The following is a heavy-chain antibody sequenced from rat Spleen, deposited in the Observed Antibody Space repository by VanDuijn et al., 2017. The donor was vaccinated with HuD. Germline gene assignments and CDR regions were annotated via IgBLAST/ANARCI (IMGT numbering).Heavy chain of an antibody. Sequence: EVQLVETGGGLVQPGRSLKLSCVASGFTFSSYWMYWIRQAPGKGLEWVSSINTDGGSTYYPDSVKGRFTISRDNAENTVYLQMNSLRSEDTATYYCAKGGVGFDYWGQGVMVTVSS. D-gene: IGHD4-3*01. CDR3: AKGGVGFDY. J-gene: IGHJ2*01. V-gene: IGHV5-58*01. CDR2: INTDGGST. CDR1: GFTFSSYW.